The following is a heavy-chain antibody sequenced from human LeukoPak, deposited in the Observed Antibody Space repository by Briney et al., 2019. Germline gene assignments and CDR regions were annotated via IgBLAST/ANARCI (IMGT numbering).Heavy chain of an antibody. Sequence: SGTLSLTCAVSGGSISSSNWWSWVRQPPGKGLEWIGEIYHSGSTNYNPSLKSRVTISVDTSKNQFSLKLSSVTAADTAVYYCASTTSSSSVNWFDPWGQGTLVTVSS. J-gene: IGHJ5*02. V-gene: IGHV4-4*02. CDR2: IYHSGST. D-gene: IGHD6-6*01. CDR3: ASTTSSSSVNWFDP. CDR1: GGSISSSNW.